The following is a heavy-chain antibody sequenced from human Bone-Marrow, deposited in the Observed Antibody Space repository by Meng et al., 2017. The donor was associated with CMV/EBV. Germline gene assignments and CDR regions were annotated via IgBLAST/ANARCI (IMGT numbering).Heavy chain of an antibody. Sequence: ASVKVSCKASGYTFTGYYMHWVRQAPGQGLEWMGWINPNSGGTNYAQKFQGRVTMTRDTSISTAYMELSRLRSDDTAVYYCARDPKSITWRELLPGRGNNWFDPWGQGPRVTGSS. D-gene: IGHD1-26*01. CDR2: INPNSGGT. V-gene: IGHV1-2*02. CDR3: ARDPKSITWRELLPGRGNNWFDP. J-gene: IGHJ5*02. CDR1: GYTFTGYY.